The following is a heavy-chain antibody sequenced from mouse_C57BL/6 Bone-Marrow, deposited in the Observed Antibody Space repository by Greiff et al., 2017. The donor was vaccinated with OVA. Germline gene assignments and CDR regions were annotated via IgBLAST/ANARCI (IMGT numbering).Heavy chain of an antibody. J-gene: IGHJ1*03. CDR1: GYTFTSYT. D-gene: IGHD1-1*01. V-gene: IGHV1-4*01. CDR3: ARRGTVVAHWYFDV. CDR2: INPSSGYT. Sequence: QVQLQQSGAELARPGASVKMSCKASGYTFTSYTMHWVKQRPGQGLEWIGYINPSSGYTKYNQKFKDKATLTADKSSSTAYMQLSSLASEDSAVYYCARRGTVVAHWYFDVWGTGTTVTVSS.